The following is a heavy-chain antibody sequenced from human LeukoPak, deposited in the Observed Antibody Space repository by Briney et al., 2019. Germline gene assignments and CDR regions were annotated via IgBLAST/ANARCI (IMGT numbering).Heavy chain of an antibody. V-gene: IGHV1-46*01. Sequence: ASVTVSCKASGYTFTSYYMHWVRQAPGQGLEWMGIINPSGGSTSYAQKFQGRVTMTRDTSTSTVYMELSSLRSEDTAAYYCATAPYSSGSFQHWGQGTLVTVSS. CDR1: GYTFTSYY. CDR2: INPSGGST. J-gene: IGHJ1*01. D-gene: IGHD6-19*01. CDR3: ATAPYSSGSFQH.